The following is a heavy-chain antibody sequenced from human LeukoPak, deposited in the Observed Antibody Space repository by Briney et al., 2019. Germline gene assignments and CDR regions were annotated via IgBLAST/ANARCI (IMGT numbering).Heavy chain of an antibody. CDR2: ISSSSSSYI. Sequence: GGSLRLSCAASGFTFNIYNMNWVRQAPGKGLEWVSSISSSSSSYIYYADSVKGRFTISRDNSKNTLFLQMNSLRAEDTAVYYCARFEGSLDPWGQGTLVTVSS. V-gene: IGHV3-21*01. CDR1: GFTFNIYN. J-gene: IGHJ5*02. D-gene: IGHD6-19*01. CDR3: ARFEGSLDP.